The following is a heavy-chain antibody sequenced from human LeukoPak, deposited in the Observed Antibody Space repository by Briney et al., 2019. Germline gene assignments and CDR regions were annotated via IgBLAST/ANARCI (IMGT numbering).Heavy chain of an antibody. V-gene: IGHV3-30*18. D-gene: IGHD3-16*01. J-gene: IGHJ4*02. CDR3: AKEVLWGSWYFDY. CDR2: VAGDGGAK. Sequence: GGSLRLSCAASGLTFSNHGMHWVRQAPGKGLDWVAVVAGDGGAKFYADSVRGRFTISRDNSRNTVFLQVNSLRTEDTAVYYCAKEVLWGSWYFDYWGQGALVTVSS. CDR1: GLTFSNHG.